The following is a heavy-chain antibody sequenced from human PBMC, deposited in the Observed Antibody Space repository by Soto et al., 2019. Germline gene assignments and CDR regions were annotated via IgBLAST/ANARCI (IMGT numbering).Heavy chain of an antibody. Sequence: GASVKVSCKPSGYPFTSYHVNWVRQAPGQGLEWMGWMNPDSGSTDYALKFQGRLTMTRNTSMSTAYLELRSLTSEDTAIYYCARGRFISKGYDSGWDIAHGGQGTQVTVSP. V-gene: IGHV1-8*01. CDR1: GYPFTSYH. D-gene: IGHD6-19*01. J-gene: IGHJ4*02. CDR3: ARGRFISKGYDSGWDIAH. CDR2: MNPDSGST.